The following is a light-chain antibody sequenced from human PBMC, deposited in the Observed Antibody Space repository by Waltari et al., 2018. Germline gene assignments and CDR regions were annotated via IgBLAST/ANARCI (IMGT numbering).Light chain of an antibody. Sequence: QSALTPPRSVSGSPGPSVTIPCPGPSSAVGGYTYVSWYQQHPGKPPKLMIYDCSKRPSGVPDRFSGSKSGNTASLTISGLQAEDEADYYCCSYAGSYVFGTGTKVTVL. CDR1: SSAVGGYTY. J-gene: IGLJ1*01. CDR3: CSYAGSYV. CDR2: DCS. V-gene: IGLV2-11*01.